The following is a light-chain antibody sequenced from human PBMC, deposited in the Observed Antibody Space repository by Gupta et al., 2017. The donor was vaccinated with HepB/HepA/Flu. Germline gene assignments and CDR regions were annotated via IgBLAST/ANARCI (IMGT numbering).Light chain of an antibody. J-gene: IGKJ1*01. CDR2: KTS. V-gene: IGKV1-5*03. CDR3: THYQRDPYT. Sequence: IPLPQTPSTLSASVGDRVTITCRASQNIGVWVAWYQQKPGKPPTFLIHKTSSLGSGVPSRFSGSGSGTEFTLKISRMKTDDVATYYCTHYQRDPYTFGQGTKVEIK. CDR1: QNIGVW.